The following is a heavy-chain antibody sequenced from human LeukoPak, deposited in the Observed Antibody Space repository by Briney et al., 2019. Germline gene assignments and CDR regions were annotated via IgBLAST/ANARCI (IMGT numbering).Heavy chain of an antibody. D-gene: IGHD3-22*01. Sequence: GGSLRLSCAASGFTFSSYSMNWVRQAPGKGLEWVSYISSSSSTIYYADSVKGRFTISRDNAKNSLYLQMNSLRAEDTAVYYCARDASYYDSSGYYAEDYFDYWGQGTLVTVSS. CDR3: ARDASYYDSSGYYAEDYFDY. V-gene: IGHV3-48*01. CDR2: ISSSSSTI. J-gene: IGHJ4*02. CDR1: GFTFSSYS.